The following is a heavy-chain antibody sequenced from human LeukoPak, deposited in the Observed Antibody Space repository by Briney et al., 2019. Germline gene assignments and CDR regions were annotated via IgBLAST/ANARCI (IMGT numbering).Heavy chain of an antibody. CDR3: AKQWLALY. D-gene: IGHD6-19*01. V-gene: IGHV3-23*01. CDR2: ISGSGGST. J-gene: IGHJ4*02. CDR1: GFTVSGNY. Sequence: GGSLRLSCAVSGFTVSGNYMSWVRQAPGKGLEWVSAISGSGGSTYYADSVKGRFTISRDNSKNTLYLQMNSLRAEDTAVYYCAKQWLALYWGQGTLVTVSS.